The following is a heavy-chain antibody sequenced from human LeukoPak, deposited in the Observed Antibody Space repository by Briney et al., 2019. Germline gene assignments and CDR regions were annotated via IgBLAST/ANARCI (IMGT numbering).Heavy chain of an antibody. V-gene: IGHV4-39*01. CDR2: IYYSGST. CDR1: GGSISSSSYY. J-gene: IGHJ3*02. Sequence: SETLSLTCTVSGGSISSSSYYWGWIRQPPGKGLEWIGNIYYSGSTYYNPSLKSRVTISVHTSKNQFSLNLSSVTAADTAVFYRARLRDDAFDIWGQGTMVTVSS. CDR3: ARLRDDAFDI.